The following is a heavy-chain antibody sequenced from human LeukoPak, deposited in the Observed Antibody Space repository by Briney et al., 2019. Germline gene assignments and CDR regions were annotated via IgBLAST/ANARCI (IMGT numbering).Heavy chain of an antibody. CDR2: IHPEGNEK. J-gene: IGHJ4*02. CDR1: GFTFSNFW. Sequence: AGGSLRLSFAVSGFTFSNFWMSWVRQAPGRGLEWVANIHPEGNEKYHVESVKGRFTISKDNTKNLLFLQMNGLRVEDTAVYYCARGDDFSGDHWGQGTLVTVSS. CDR3: ARGDDFSGDH. D-gene: IGHD1-1*01. V-gene: IGHV3-7*04.